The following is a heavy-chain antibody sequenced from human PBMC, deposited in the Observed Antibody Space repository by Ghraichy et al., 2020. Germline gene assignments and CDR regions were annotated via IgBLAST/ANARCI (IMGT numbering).Heavy chain of an antibody. D-gene: IGHD6-13*01. CDR3: ARGYSSSWYDSYFQH. Sequence: LSLTCAASGFTVSSNYMSWVRQAPGKGLEWVSVIYSGGSTYYADSVKGRFTISRDNSKNTLYLQMNSLRAEDTAVYYCARGYSSSWYDSYFQHWGQGTLVTVSS. V-gene: IGHV3-53*01. CDR2: IYSGGST. CDR1: GFTVSSNY. J-gene: IGHJ1*01.